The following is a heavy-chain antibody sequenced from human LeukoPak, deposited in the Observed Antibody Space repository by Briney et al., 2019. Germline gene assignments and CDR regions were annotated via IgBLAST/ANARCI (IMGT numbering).Heavy chain of an antibody. D-gene: IGHD3-3*01. J-gene: IGHJ1*01. CDR2: IIPIFGTA. CDR1: GGTFSSYA. V-gene: IGHV1-69*13. CDR3: ARAGDYYDFWSGRESTGGRGYFQH. Sequence: ASVKVSCKASGGTFSSYAISWVRQAPGQGLEWMGGIIPIFGTANYAQKFQGRVTITADESTSTAYMELSSLRSEDTAVYYCARAGDYYDFWSGRESTGGRGYFQHWGQGTLVTVSS.